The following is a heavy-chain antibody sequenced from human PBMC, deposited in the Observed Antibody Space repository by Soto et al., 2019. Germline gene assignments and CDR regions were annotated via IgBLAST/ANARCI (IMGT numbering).Heavy chain of an antibody. D-gene: IGHD6-13*01. CDR3: AKDGALAEFDD. Sequence: QVQLVESGGGVVQPGRSLRLSCAASGFTFRSYGMHWVRQAAGKGLEWVAVISYDGSVKYYADSVKGRFTISRDSSKNTLYFQMNSLRAEDTAVYRCAKDGALAEFDDWGQGTLVTVSA. CDR1: GFTFRSYG. V-gene: IGHV3-30*18. CDR2: ISYDGSVK. J-gene: IGHJ4*02.